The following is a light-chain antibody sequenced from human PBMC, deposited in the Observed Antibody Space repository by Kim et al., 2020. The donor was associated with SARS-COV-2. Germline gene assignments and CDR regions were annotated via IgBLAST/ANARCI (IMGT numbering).Light chain of an antibody. V-gene: IGKV3-15*01. CDR1: QNLSTN. CDR3: PQYHNWPLT. CDR2: GAS. J-gene: IGKJ4*01. Sequence: SVKPGPTPPLSCRASQNLSTNLAWYQQKPGQAPRLLSSGASTSATGFPARFSGSGSGTEFTLAFSSLQSEDFAVHYCPQYHNWPLTFGGGTKLEI.